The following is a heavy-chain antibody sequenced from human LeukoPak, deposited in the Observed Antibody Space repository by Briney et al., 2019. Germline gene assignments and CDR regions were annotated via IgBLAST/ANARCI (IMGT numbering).Heavy chain of an antibody. CDR3: ARDHYVYCSSTSCYPFDP. D-gene: IGHD2-2*01. Sequence: ASVKASCKASGGTFSSYAISWVRQAPGRGLEWMGRIIPILGIANYAQKFQGRVTITADKSTSTAYMELSSLRSEDTAVYYCARDHYVYCSSTSCYPFDPWGQGTLVTVSS. CDR2: IIPILGIA. V-gene: IGHV1-69*04. CDR1: GGTFSSYA. J-gene: IGHJ5*02.